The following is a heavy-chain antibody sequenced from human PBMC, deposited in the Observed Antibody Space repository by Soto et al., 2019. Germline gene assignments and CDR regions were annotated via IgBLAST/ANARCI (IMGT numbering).Heavy chain of an antibody. V-gene: IGHV1-8*01. Sequence: AAMKVSCRAAGYTLCDYDVTWVREAPGQGHEWMGWVSPNSGNTVYAQNFQDRVTMTRDTSINTAYMELNNLRLEDTAKYYYLHS. CDR3: LHS. CDR2: VSPNSGNT. J-gene: IGHJ5*01. CDR1: GYTLCDYD.